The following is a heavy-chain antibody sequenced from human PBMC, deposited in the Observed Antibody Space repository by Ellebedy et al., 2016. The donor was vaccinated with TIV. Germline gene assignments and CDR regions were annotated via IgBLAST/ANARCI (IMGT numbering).Heavy chain of an antibody. CDR3: ARAYTRGSFFDS. CDR2: VNRDGTNT. CDR1: GFTFTSYW. V-gene: IGHV3-74*01. Sequence: PGGSLRLSCAASGFTFTSYWLHWVRQPPGKGLMWVSRVNRDGTNTDYADSVKGRFTISRDNAKNTVSLQMNSLRAEDTAIYYCARAYTRGSFFDSWGQGTLVTVSS. D-gene: IGHD1-26*01. J-gene: IGHJ4*02.